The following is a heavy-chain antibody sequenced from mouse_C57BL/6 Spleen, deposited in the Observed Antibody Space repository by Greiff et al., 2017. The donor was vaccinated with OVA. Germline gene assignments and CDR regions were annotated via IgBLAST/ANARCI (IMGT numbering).Heavy chain of an antibody. CDR3: ARRSFYGRDYAMDY. CDR1: GFTFSDYG. CDR2: ISSGSSTI. D-gene: IGHD1-1*01. J-gene: IGHJ4*01. Sequence: EVQRVESGGGLVKPGGSLKLSCAASGFTFSDYGMHWVRQAPEKGLEWVAYISSGSSTIYYADTVKGRFTISRDNAKNTLFLQMTSLRSEDTAMYYGARRSFYGRDYAMDYWGQGTSVTVSS. V-gene: IGHV5-17*01.